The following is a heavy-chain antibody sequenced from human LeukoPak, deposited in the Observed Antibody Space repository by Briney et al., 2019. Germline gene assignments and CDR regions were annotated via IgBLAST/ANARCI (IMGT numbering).Heavy chain of an antibody. CDR3: TTDLVFRGYYYESSGPY. CDR1: GFSFSSYG. D-gene: IGHD3-22*01. V-gene: IGHV3-15*01. CDR2: IKSKTDGGTT. Sequence: GGSLRLSCAASGFSFSSYGMHWVRQAPGKGLEWVGRIKSKTDGGTTDYAAPVKGRFTISRDDSKNTLYLQMNSLKTEDTAVYYCTTDLVFRGYYYESSGPYWGQGTLVTVSS. J-gene: IGHJ4*02.